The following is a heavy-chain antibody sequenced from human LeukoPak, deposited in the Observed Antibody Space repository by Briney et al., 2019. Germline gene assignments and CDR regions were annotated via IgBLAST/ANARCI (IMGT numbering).Heavy chain of an antibody. V-gene: IGHV1-69*13. CDR3: ARGLSSSSNAIGY. D-gene: IGHD6-6*01. J-gene: IGHJ4*02. CDR1: GGTFSSYV. CDR2: IIPIFGAA. Sequence: SVKVSCKASGGTFSSYVISWVRQAPGQGLEWMGGIIPIFGAANSAQKFQGRVTITADESTSTANMELSSLRSEDTAVYYCARGLSSSSNAIGYWGQGTLVTVSS.